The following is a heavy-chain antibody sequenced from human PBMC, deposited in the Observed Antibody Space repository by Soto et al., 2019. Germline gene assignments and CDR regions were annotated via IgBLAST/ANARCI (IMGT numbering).Heavy chain of an antibody. CDR3: ARLGHVYYYDSSGYREYFQH. D-gene: IGHD3-22*01. J-gene: IGHJ1*01. CDR2: IYYSGST. Sequence: PSETLSLTCTVSGGSISSGGYYWSWIRQPPGKGLEWIGYIYYSGSTNYNPSLKSRVTISVDTSKNQFSLKLSSVTAADTAVYYCARLGHVYYYDSSGYREYFQHWGQGTLVTVSS. V-gene: IGHV4-61*08. CDR1: GGSISSGGYY.